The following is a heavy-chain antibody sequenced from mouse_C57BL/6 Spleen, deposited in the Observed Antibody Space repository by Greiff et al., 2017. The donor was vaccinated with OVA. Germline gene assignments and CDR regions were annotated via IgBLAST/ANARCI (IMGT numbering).Heavy chain of an antibody. J-gene: IGHJ2*01. CDR1: GYAFTNYL. CDR2: INPGSGGT. V-gene: IGHV1-54*01. Sequence: VQLQQSGAELVRPGTSVKVSCKASGYAFTNYLIEWVKQRPGQGLEWIGVINPGSGGTNYNEKFKGKATLTADKSSSTAYMQLSSLTSENSAVYFGAREEGDYYGSSYGYWGQGTTLTVSS. D-gene: IGHD1-1*01. CDR3: AREEGDYYGSSYGY.